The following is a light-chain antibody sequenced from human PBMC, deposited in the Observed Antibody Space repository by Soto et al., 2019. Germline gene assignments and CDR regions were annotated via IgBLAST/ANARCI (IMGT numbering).Light chain of an antibody. J-gene: IGKJ1*01. CDR3: QQYSTFPRT. CDR1: QGISSY. CDR2: AAS. V-gene: IGKV1D-8*01. Sequence: VIWMTQSPSLLSASTGDRVTINCRVSQGISSYLAWYQQKPGKAPELLIYAASTLQSGVPSRFSGSGSGTDFTLTISCLQSEDFATYYCQQYSTFPRTFGQGTKEEIK.